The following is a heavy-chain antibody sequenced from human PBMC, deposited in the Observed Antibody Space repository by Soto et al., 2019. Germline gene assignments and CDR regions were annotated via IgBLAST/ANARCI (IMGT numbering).Heavy chain of an antibody. Sequence: GGSLRLSCAASGFTFSSYSMSWVRQAPGKGLEWVSGFRTSGDGGTTYYADSVKGRFTISRDNSKNTLFLQMNSLRAEDKAVYYCAKRFYREEDGYNCFDSWGQGTLVTVSS. CDR1: GFTFSSYS. CDR3: AKRFYREEDGYNCFDS. J-gene: IGHJ4*02. CDR2: FRTSGDGGTT. D-gene: IGHD5-12*01. V-gene: IGHV3-23*01.